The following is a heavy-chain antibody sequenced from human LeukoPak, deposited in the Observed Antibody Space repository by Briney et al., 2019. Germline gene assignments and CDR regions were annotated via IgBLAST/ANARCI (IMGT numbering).Heavy chain of an antibody. V-gene: IGHV1-2*02. D-gene: IGHD6-13*01. J-gene: IGHJ4*02. CDR2: INPNSGGT. Sequence: ASVKVSCKASGYTFTGYYMHWVRQAPGQGLEWMGWINPNSGGTNYAQKFQGRVTMTRDTSISTAYMELSRLRSDDAAVYYCARERGTIAAAGTVWGQGTLVTVSS. CDR1: GYTFTGYY. CDR3: ARERGTIAAAGTV.